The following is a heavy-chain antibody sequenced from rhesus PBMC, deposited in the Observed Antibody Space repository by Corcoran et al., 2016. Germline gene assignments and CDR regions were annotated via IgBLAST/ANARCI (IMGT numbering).Heavy chain of an antibody. D-gene: IGHD7-45*01. Sequence: QVQLQESGPGLVKPSETLSLTCAVPGGSFRGYYWGWIRPPPGKGLEWIGYISGSSGSTDYNPSLKSRVTISTDTSKNQFSLKLSSVTAADTAVYYCARTPWGFSRFDYWGQGVLVTVSS. J-gene: IGHJ4*01. CDR1: GGSFRGYY. CDR2: ISGSSGST. V-gene: IGHV4-165*01. CDR3: ARTPWGFSRFDY.